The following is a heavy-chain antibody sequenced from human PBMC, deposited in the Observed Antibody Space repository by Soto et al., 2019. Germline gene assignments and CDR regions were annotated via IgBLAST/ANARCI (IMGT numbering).Heavy chain of an antibody. V-gene: IGHV3-7*01. Sequence: GGSLRLSCAASGFTFSSYWMSWVRQAPGKGLEWVANIKQDGSEKYYVDSVKGRFTISRDNAKNSLYLQMNSLRAEDTAVYYCARDYLGVVIHYYYYMDVWGKGTTVTVSS. CDR3: ARDYLGVVIHYYYYMDV. D-gene: IGHD3-3*01. CDR2: IKQDGSEK. CDR1: GFTFSSYW. J-gene: IGHJ6*03.